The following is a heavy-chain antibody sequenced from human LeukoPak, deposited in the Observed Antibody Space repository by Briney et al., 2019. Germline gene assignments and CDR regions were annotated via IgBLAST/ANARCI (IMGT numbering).Heavy chain of an antibody. CDR2: ILFDENNR. D-gene: IGHD3-16*02. V-gene: IGHV3-30*09. CDR1: GFTFNTYT. CDR3: ARDRYKGTLDY. J-gene: IGHJ4*02. Sequence: GRSLRLSCAASGFTFNTYTMHWVRQAPGKGLEWVAVILFDENNRYYADSVKGRFAISRDNSKNTLYLQMESLRTEDTAVYYCARDRYKGTLDYRGQGTLVTVSS.